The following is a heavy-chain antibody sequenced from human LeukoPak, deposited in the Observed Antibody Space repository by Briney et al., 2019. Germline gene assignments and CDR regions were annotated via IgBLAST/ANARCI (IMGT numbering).Heavy chain of an antibody. J-gene: IGHJ6*03. CDR3: ARGGEYSSTWRYYYYMDV. CDR1: GFTFSTYT. Sequence: PGGSLRLSCAASGFTFSTYTMNWVRQAPGKGLEWVSSISSSSSYIYYADSVKGRFTISRDNAKNSLYLQMNSLRAEDTAVYYCARGGEYSSTWRYYYYMDVWGKGTTVTISS. V-gene: IGHV3-21*01. D-gene: IGHD6-13*01. CDR2: ISSSSSYI.